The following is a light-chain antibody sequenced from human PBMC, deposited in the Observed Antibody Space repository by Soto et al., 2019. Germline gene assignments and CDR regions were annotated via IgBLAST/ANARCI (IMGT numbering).Light chain of an antibody. CDR1: QDISNF. CDR3: QQLNSYPIAT. CDR2: AAS. J-gene: IGKJ4*01. V-gene: IGKV1-9*01. Sequence: TQLTQSPSFLSASVGDSVTITCRSSQDISNFLAWYQQKPGKAPKLLIYAASTLQSGVPSRFSGSGSGREFTLTISSLQPEDFATYHCQQLNSYPIATFGGGTKVDI.